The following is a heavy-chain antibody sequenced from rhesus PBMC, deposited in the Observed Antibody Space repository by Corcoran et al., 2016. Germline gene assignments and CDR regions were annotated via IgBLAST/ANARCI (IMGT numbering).Heavy chain of an antibody. Sequence: EVQLVESGGGLAKPGGSLRLSCAASGFTFSSYWMNWVRQAPGKGLEWVSTFNSVGGITYYADCVKGRFTISRDNSKNTLSLQMNSLRAQDTAVYYCASSKYSSEVDYWGQGVLVTVSS. CDR2: FNSVGGIT. J-gene: IGHJ4*01. V-gene: IGHV3S25*01. D-gene: IGHD6-31*01. CDR3: ASSKYSSEVDY. CDR1: GFTFSSYW.